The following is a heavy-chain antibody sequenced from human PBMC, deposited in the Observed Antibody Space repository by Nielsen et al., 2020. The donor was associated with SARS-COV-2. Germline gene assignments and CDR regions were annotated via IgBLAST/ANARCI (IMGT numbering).Heavy chain of an antibody. D-gene: IGHD5-24*01. CDR2: IYYSGST. CDR3: ARARIKTWLPYYFDY. J-gene: IGHJ4*02. Sequence: SETLSLTCTVSGASINSGDYYWTWVRQYPGKGLEWIGNIYYSGSTNYNPSLKSRVTISIDTSKNQFSLKLSSVTAADTAVYYCARARIKTWLPYYFDYWGQGTLVTVSS. V-gene: IGHV4-61*08. CDR1: GASINSGDYY.